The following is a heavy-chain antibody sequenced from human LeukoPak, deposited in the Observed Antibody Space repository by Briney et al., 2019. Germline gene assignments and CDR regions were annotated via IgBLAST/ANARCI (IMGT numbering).Heavy chain of an antibody. V-gene: IGHV4-59*01. CDR1: GVSITNYY. J-gene: IGHJ4*02. Sequence: PSETLSLTCTVSGVSITNYYWSWIRQPPGKGLEWIGYIYYTGSTNYNLSLKSRVTISVDTSKNQFSLKLRSVTAADTAVYYCARGEDDSSGYYYYFDYWGQGTLVTVSS. D-gene: IGHD3-22*01. CDR3: ARGEDDSSGYYYYFDY. CDR2: IYYTGST.